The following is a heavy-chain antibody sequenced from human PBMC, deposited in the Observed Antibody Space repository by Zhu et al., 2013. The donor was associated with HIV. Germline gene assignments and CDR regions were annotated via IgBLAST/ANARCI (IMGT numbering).Heavy chain of an antibody. Sequence: VQLQQWGAGLLKPSETLSLTCAVYGGSFSGYYWSWIRQPPGKGLEWIGEINHSGTTNYNPSLSSRVTISVDTSKKQISLNLSSVNAADTAVYYCARARMKQWLVRVPGPFDYWGQGALVTVSS. CDR1: GGSFSGYY. J-gene: IGHJ4*02. CDR3: ARARMKQWLVRVPGPFDY. CDR2: INHSGTT. V-gene: IGHV4-34*01. D-gene: IGHD6-19*01.